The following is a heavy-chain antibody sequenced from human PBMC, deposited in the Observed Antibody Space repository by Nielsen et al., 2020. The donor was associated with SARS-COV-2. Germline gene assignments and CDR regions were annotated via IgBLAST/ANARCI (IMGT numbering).Heavy chain of an antibody. J-gene: IGHJ6*02. D-gene: IGHD5-12*01. CDR2: IYFSWRT. V-gene: IGHV4-31*03. CDR3: ARESSGYDHYNYGMDV. Sequence: SETLSLTCTVSGGSISSGGYYWSWIRHHPGKGLEWIGYIYFSWRTCYNPSLKSRVTISVDTSKNQFSLSLRSVTAADTAVYYCARESSGYDHYNYGMDVWGQGTTVTVSS. CDR1: GGSISSGGYY.